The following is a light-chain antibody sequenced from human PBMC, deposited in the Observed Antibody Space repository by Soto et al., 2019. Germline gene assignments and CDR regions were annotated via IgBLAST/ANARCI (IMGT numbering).Light chain of an antibody. V-gene: IGKV3-15*01. J-gene: IGKJ2*01. CDR1: QSISSSY. Sequence: EMVMTQSPATLSVSPGERATLSCRASQSISSSYLAWYQQKPGQAPRLLIYGASNRVTGIPARFSGSGSGTEFTLTISSLQSEDFAFYYCQQHDNWPFTFGQGTKLEIK. CDR2: GAS. CDR3: QQHDNWPFT.